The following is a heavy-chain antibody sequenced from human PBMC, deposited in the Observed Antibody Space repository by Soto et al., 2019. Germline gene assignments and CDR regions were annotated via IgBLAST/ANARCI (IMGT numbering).Heavy chain of an antibody. V-gene: IGHV4-4*07. CDR1: GASISGFY. Sequence: PSETLSLTCTVSGASISGFYWSWIRKSDGKGLEWIGRIYATGTTDYNPSLKSRVMISVDTSKKQFSLKLRSVTAADTAVYYCVRDGTKTLRDWFDPWGQGISVTVSS. D-gene: IGHD1-1*01. CDR2: IYATGTT. CDR3: VRDGTKTLRDWFDP. J-gene: IGHJ5*02.